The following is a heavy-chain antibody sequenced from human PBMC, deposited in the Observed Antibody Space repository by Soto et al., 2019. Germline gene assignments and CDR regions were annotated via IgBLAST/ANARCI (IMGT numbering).Heavy chain of an antibody. V-gene: IGHV3-30*18. D-gene: IGHD6-19*01. Sequence: GGSLRLSCAASGFTFSSYGMHWVRQAPGKGLEWVAVISYDGSNKYYADSVKGRFTISRDNSKNTLYLQMNSLRAEDTAVYYCAKDLGSSGWLDYWGQGTLVTVSS. CDR3: AKDLGSSGWLDY. CDR1: GFTFSSYG. J-gene: IGHJ4*02. CDR2: ISYDGSNK.